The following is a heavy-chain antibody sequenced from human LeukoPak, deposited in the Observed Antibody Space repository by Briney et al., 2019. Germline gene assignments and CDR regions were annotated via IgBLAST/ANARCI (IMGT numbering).Heavy chain of an antibody. D-gene: IGHD4-17*01. CDR2: IWYDGSNK. Sequence: GGSLRLSCAASGFTFSSYGMHWVRQAPGKGLEWVAVIWYDGSNKYYADSVKGRFTISRDNSKNTLYLQTNSLRAEDTAVYYCARETTTVTPYFDYWGQGTLVTVSS. J-gene: IGHJ4*02. V-gene: IGHV3-33*01. CDR1: GFTFSSYG. CDR3: ARETTTVTPYFDY.